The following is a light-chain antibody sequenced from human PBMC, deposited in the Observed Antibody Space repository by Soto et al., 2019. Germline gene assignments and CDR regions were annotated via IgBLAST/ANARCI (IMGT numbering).Light chain of an antibody. CDR1: QNILYSSNNKNY. Sequence: DIVMTQSPDSLAVSLSERATITCKSSQNILYSSNNKNYLAWFQQKPGQPPKLLIYWASTRESGVPDRFSGSGSGTDFTLTISNLQAEDVAVYYCQQYYSTPTWTFGQGTKVEIK. CDR2: WAS. J-gene: IGKJ1*01. V-gene: IGKV4-1*01. CDR3: QQYYSTPTWT.